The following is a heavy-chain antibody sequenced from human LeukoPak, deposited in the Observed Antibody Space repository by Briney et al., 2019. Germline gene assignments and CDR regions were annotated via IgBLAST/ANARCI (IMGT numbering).Heavy chain of an antibody. Sequence: GGSLRLSCAASGFTFSNYWMHWVRQVPGKGLVWVSRINGDGSTTNYADSMKGRFTISRDNAKNTLYLQMNSLRAEDTAVYYCARGWVTATGTIYWGQGTLVTVSS. V-gene: IGHV3-74*01. CDR2: INGDGSTT. CDR1: GFTFSNYW. D-gene: IGHD6-13*01. J-gene: IGHJ4*02. CDR3: ARGWVTATGTIY.